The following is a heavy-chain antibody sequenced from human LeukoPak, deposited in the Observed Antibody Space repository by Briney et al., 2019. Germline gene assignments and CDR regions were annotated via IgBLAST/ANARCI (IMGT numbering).Heavy chain of an antibody. CDR2: INPSGGST. D-gene: IGHD3-16*01. J-gene: IGHJ4*02. CDR3: ARGWGNRGFDY. V-gene: IGHV1-46*01. Sequence: ASVKVSCKASGYTFTSYYMHWVRQAPGRGLKWMGIINPSGGSTSYAQKFQGRVTMTRDTSTSTVYMELSSLRSEDTAVYYCARGWGNRGFDYWGQGTLVTVSS. CDR1: GYTFTSYY.